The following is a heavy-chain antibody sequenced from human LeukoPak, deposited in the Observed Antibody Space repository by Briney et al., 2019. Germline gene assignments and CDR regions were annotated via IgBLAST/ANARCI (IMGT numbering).Heavy chain of an antibody. CDR1: GFTFSSYA. CDR3: ARDTWSQWLDYYYYYGMDV. D-gene: IGHD6-19*01. Sequence: PGGSLRLSCAASGFTFSSYAMHWVRQAPGKGLEWVAVISCDGSNKYYADSVKGRFTISRDNSKNTLYLQMNSLRAEDTAVYYCARDTWSQWLDYYYYYGMDVWGQGTTVTVSS. CDR2: ISCDGSNK. J-gene: IGHJ6*02. V-gene: IGHV3-30*04.